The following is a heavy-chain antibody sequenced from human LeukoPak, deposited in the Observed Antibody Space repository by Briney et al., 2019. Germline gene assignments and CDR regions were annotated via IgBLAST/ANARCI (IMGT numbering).Heavy chain of an antibody. V-gene: IGHV3-7*04. CDR3: ARVSAYFDY. CDR1: GFTFSSYW. D-gene: IGHD2-2*01. J-gene: IGHJ4*02. CDR2: IKQDGSEK. Sequence: GGSLRLSCAASGFTFSSYWMSWVRQAPEKGLEWVGNIKQDGSEKYYVDSVKGRFTISRDNAKNSLYLQMNSLRAEDSAVYYCARVSAYFDYWGQGALVTVSS.